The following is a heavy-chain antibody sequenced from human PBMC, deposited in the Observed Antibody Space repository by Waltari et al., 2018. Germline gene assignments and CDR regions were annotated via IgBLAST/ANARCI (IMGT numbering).Heavy chain of an antibody. CDR1: GYTFSNYY. CDR3: AGEPPGATKGFDY. V-gene: IGHV1-46*01. J-gene: IGHJ4*02. CDR2: INTAAGTT. Sequence: QVRLVQSGAEVKKPGASLKVSCEASGYTFSNYYVHWVRQAPGQGLEWMGMINTAAGTTNYAPKFRGRVTMTRDTSTSTVYLDLSSLRSEDTAVYFCAGEPPGATKGFDYWGQGTLVIVSS. D-gene: IGHD1-26*01.